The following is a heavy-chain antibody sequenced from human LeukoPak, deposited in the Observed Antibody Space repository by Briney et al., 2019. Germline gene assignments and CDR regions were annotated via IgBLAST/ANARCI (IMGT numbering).Heavy chain of an antibody. D-gene: IGHD1-14*01. V-gene: IGHV3-23*01. CDR1: GFTFSDYA. CDR3: AKGWPIAGDITDWFTL. J-gene: IGHJ5*02. CDR2: ITASGDTT. Sequence: GASLRLSCGASGFTFSDYAMNWVRQTPGRGLEWVAAITASGDTTYYADSVKGRFTISRDNFRSTLTLEMSSLKYEDTAVYYCAKGWPIAGDITDWFTLWGQGTLVTVSS.